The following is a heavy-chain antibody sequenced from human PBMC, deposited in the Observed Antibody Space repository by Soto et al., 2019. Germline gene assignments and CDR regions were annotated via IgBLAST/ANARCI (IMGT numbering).Heavy chain of an antibody. D-gene: IGHD3-3*01. CDR3: ARGVYNAIFGVISLDY. CDR2: VNHSGSA. J-gene: IGHJ4*02. Sequence: SSETLSLTCAVYGGSFSGYYWSWIRQPPGKGLEWIGEVNHSGSAHYNPSLRSRVTISVDTSKNQFSLKLSSVTAADTVVFYCARGVYNAIFGVISLDYWGQGTLVTVSS. CDR1: GGSFSGYY. V-gene: IGHV4-34*01.